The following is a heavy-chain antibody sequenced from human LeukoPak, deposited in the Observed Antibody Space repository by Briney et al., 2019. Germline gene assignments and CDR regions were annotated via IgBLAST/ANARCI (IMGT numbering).Heavy chain of an antibody. V-gene: IGHV4-4*07. Sequence: SETLSLTCTVSGGSISSYYWSWLRQPAGKGLEWIGRIYTSGSTNYNPSLKSRVTISVDKSKHQFSLKLSSVTAADTAVYYCASDTVTSDYWGQGTLVTVSS. D-gene: IGHD4-17*01. CDR3: ASDTVTSDY. J-gene: IGHJ4*02. CDR1: GGSISSYY. CDR2: IYTSGST.